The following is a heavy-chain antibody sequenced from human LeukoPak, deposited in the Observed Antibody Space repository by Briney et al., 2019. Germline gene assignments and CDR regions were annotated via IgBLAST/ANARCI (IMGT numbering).Heavy chain of an antibody. CDR3: ARGMYDYGGNSEAFDI. CDR1: GGSFSSSSYY. CDR2: IYLSGGT. Sequence: SETLSLTCTVSGGSFSSSSYYWGWIRQPPGKGLEWIGYIYLSGGTYYSPSLKSRVTISVDRSKTQFSLRLSSVTAADTAMYYCARGMYDYGGNSEAFDIWGQGTMVTVSS. J-gene: IGHJ3*02. V-gene: IGHV4-39*07. D-gene: IGHD4-23*01.